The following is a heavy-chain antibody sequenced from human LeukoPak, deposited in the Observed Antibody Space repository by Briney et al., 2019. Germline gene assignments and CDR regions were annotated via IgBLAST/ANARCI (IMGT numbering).Heavy chain of an antibody. V-gene: IGHV3-30*02. CDR2: IHSNGNTK. CDR1: GFTFSNYW. J-gene: IGHJ4*02. CDR3: AKDRPYFDH. Sequence: GGSLRLSCAASGFTFSNYWMSCVRQAPGKGLEWLAFIHSNGNTKYYSDSVKGRFSISTDNSINTCYLQINNLSPADTALYYCAKDRPYFDHWGQGTLVTVSS.